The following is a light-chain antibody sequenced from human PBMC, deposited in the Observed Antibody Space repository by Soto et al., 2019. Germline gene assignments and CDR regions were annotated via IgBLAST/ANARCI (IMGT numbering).Light chain of an antibody. CDR2: WAS. CDR3: QQYYSTPLT. V-gene: IGKV4-1*01. Sequence: DIVTTQSPDSLAVSLGERATINCKSSXXVLYNSNNKNYLAWYQQKPRQPPKLLIYWASTRESGVPDRFSGSGSGTDFTLTISSLQAEDVAVYYCQQYYSTPLTFGGGTKVEIK. J-gene: IGKJ4*01. CDR1: XXVLYNSNNKNY.